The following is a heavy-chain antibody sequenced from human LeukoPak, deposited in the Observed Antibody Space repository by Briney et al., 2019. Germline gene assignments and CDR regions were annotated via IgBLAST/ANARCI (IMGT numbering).Heavy chain of an antibody. V-gene: IGHV5-51*01. CDR2: IYPGDSDT. Sequence: GESLKISCKGSGYSFTSYWIGWVRQLPGKGLEWMGIIYPGDSDTRYSPSFQGQVTISADKSISTAYLQWSSLKASDTALYYCARHSGTYLLYSSFDYWGQGTLVTVSS. J-gene: IGHJ4*02. D-gene: IGHD1-26*01. CDR3: ARHSGTYLLYSSFDY. CDR1: GYSFTSYW.